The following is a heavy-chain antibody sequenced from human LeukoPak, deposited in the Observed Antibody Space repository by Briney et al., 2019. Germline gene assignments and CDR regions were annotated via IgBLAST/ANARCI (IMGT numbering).Heavy chain of an antibody. D-gene: IGHD6-13*01. CDR1: AFSFSDYN. CDR3: ARDSSSWYRLVKWFDP. Sequence: GGSLRLSCAASAFSFSDYNMNWVRQAPGKGLEWVPSISSSSSYIYYADSVKGRFTISRDNAKNSLYLQMNSLRAEDTAVYYCARDSSSWYRLVKWFDPWGQGTLVTVSS. V-gene: IGHV3-21*01. J-gene: IGHJ5*02. CDR2: ISSSSSYI.